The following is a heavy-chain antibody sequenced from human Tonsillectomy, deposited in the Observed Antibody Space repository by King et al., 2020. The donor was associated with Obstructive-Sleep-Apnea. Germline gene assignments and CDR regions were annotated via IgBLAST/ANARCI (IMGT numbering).Heavy chain of an antibody. D-gene: IGHD1-1*01. Sequence: VQLVESGGGLVQPGGSLRLSCTVSGVSFSNYRMTWVRQAPGKGLEWVANIKKDGSERYYVEAVKGRFTSSRDNAKNSLYLQMNSLRGEDTAVYFCALITGSDYWGQGTMVTVSS. CDR3: ALITGSDY. CDR1: GVSFSNYR. V-gene: IGHV3-7*01. CDR2: IKKDGSER. J-gene: IGHJ4*02.